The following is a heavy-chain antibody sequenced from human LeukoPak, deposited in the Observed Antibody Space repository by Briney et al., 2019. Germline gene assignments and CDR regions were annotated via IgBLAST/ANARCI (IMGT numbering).Heavy chain of an antibody. D-gene: IGHD3-9*01. CDR2: IIPIFGTA. J-gene: IGHJ6*03. CDR3: ASGPLRQQLRYFDWLPPAEYYYYYYMDV. CDR1: GYTFTGYY. Sequence: GASVKVSCKASGYTFTGYYMHWVRQAPGQGLEWMGGIIPIFGTANYAQKFQGRVTITADESTSTAYMELSSLRSEDTAVYYCASGPLRQQLRYFDWLPPAEYYYYYYMDVWGKGTTVTVSS. V-gene: IGHV1-69*13.